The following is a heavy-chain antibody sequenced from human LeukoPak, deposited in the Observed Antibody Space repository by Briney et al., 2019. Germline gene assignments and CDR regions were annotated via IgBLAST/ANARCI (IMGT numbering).Heavy chain of an antibody. Sequence: GGSLRLSCAASGFTFSDFWMHWVRQAPGKGLVWVSRINSGGTVTNYADSVKGRLTISRDNAKNTLYLQMNSLRAEDTAVYYCTKDDGYYDSSGSFLFDSWGQGTLVTVSS. J-gene: IGHJ4*02. CDR2: INSGGTVT. V-gene: IGHV3-74*01. CDR1: GFTFSDFW. D-gene: IGHD3-22*01. CDR3: TKDDGYYDSSGSFLFDS.